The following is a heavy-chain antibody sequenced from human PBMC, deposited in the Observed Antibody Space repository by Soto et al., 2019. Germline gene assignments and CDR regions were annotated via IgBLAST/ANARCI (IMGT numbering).Heavy chain of an antibody. Sequence: ASVKVSCKVSGYTLTELSMHWVRQAPGKGLEWMGGFDPEDGETIYAQKFQGRVTMTEDTSTDTAYMELSSLRSEDTAVYYCAGVRRYSSGRHLDYWGQVTLVTVCS. CDR1: GYTLTELS. V-gene: IGHV1-24*01. D-gene: IGHD6-19*01. CDR3: AGVRRYSSGRHLDY. J-gene: IGHJ4*02. CDR2: FDPEDGET.